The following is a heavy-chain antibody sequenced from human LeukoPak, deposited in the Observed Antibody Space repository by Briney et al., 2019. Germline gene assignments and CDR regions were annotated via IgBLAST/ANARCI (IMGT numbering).Heavy chain of an antibody. Sequence: PGGSLRLSCAASGFTVSSGCMSWVRQAPGKGLEWVSYISRSGDTIYFADSVKGRFTISRDNAKNSLYLQMSSLRAEDTAVYYCARDYASDYWGQGTLVTVSS. CDR3: ARDYASDY. CDR2: ISRSGDTI. J-gene: IGHJ4*02. CDR1: GFTVSSGC. V-gene: IGHV3-48*04. D-gene: IGHD3-10*01.